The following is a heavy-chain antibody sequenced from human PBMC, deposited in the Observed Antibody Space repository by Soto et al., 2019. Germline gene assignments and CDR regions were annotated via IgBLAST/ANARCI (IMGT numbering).Heavy chain of an antibody. V-gene: IGHV5-51*01. CDR1: GYRFTNYW. CDR2: IYPGDSDT. CDR3: ARHLYSGTYLAPYDI. J-gene: IGHJ3*02. Sequence: GESLKISCKGSGYRFTNYWIGWVRQMPGKGLEWMGIIYPGDSDTRYSPSFQGQVTISADKSITTAYLQWSSLKAPDTAMYYCARHLYSGTYLAPYDIWGQGTMVTFSS. D-gene: IGHD1-26*01.